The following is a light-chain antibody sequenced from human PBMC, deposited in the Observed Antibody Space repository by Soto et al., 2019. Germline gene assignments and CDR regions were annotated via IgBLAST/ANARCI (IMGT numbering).Light chain of an antibody. Sequence: ELVLTQSPATLSLSPGERATLSCRASQSVSSYLAWYQQKPGQAPRLLIFDASNRATGIPARFSGSGSGTDFTLTISSLQPEDFAVYHCQQRINWPLTFGGGTKVDIK. CDR1: QSVSSY. V-gene: IGKV3-11*01. CDR3: QQRINWPLT. J-gene: IGKJ4*01. CDR2: DAS.